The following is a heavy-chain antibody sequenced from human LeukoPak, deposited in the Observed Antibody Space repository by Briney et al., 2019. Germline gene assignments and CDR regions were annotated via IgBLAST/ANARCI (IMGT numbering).Heavy chain of an antibody. Sequence: ASVKVSCKVSGYTLTELPMHWVRQAPGKGLEWMGGFDPEDGETIYAQKFQGRVTMTEDTSTDTAYMELSSLRSEDTAVYYCATDFPPLLSDDAFDIWGQGTMVTVSS. D-gene: IGHD2-8*01. CDR2: FDPEDGET. V-gene: IGHV1-24*01. CDR1: GYTLTELP. J-gene: IGHJ3*02. CDR3: ATDFPPLLSDDAFDI.